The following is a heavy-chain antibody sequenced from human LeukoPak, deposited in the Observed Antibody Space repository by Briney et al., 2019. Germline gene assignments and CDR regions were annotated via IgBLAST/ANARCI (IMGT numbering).Heavy chain of an antibody. CDR3: ASVSSGSDYYYYYVDV. D-gene: IGHD3-3*01. CDR2: INPNSGGT. CDR1: GYTFTGYY. J-gene: IGHJ6*03. Sequence: ASVKVSCKASGYTFTGYYMHWVRQAPGQGLEWMGWINPNSGGTNYAQKFQGRVTMTRDTSISTAYMELSRLRSDDTAVYCCASVSSGSDYYYYYVDVWGKGTTVTVSS. V-gene: IGHV1-2*02.